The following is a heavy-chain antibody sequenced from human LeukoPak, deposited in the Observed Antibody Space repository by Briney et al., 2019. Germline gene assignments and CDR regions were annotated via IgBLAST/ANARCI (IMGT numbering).Heavy chain of an antibody. Sequence: ASVKVSCKASGYTFTSYGISWVRQAPGQGLERMGWISAYNGNTNYAQKLQGRVTMTTDTSTSTAYMELRSLRSDDTAVYYCARDLAYSSSWYFDYWGQGTLVTVSS. V-gene: IGHV1-18*01. CDR1: GYTFTSYG. D-gene: IGHD6-13*01. J-gene: IGHJ4*02. CDR2: ISAYNGNT. CDR3: ARDLAYSSSWYFDY.